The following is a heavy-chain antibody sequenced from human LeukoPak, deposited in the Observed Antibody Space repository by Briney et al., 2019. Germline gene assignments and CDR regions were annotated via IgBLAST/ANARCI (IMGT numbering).Heavy chain of an antibody. V-gene: IGHV3-30*02. D-gene: IGHD6-13*01. CDR1: GFTFSSYG. Sequence: GGSLRLSCAASGFTFSSYGMHWVRQAPGKGLEWVAFIRYDGSNKYYADSVKGRFTISRDNSKNTLYLQMNSLRAEDTALYYCAKDIGIAAAGVFDYWGQGTLVTVSS. J-gene: IGHJ4*02. CDR3: AKDIGIAAAGVFDY. CDR2: IRYDGSNK.